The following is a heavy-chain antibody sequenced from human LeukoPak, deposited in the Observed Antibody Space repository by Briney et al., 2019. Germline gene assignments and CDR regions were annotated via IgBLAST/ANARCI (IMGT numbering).Heavy chain of an antibody. CDR2: IYYSGRT. Sequence: PSETLSLTCTVSGGSISSYYWSWIRQPPGKGLEWIGYIYYSGRTNYNPSLKSRVTISVDTSKNQFSLKLSSVTAADTAVYYCARDRAIAAAGTRSPYYYYYGMDVWGKGTTVTVSS. D-gene: IGHD6-13*01. V-gene: IGHV4-59*01. J-gene: IGHJ6*04. CDR3: ARDRAIAAAGTRSPYYYYYGMDV. CDR1: GGSISSYY.